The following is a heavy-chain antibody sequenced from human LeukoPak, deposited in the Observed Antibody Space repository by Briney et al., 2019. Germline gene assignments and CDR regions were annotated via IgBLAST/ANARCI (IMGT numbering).Heavy chain of an antibody. CDR2: ISYDGSNK. D-gene: IGHD2-15*01. Sequence: GRSLRLSCAASGFTFSSYGMHWVRQAPGKGLEWVAVISYDGSNKYYADSVKGRFTISRDNSKNTLYLQMNSLRAEDTAVYYFARDRGISDIVVVVAAHSSAFDIWGQGTMVTVSS. CDR3: ARDRGISDIVVVVAAHSSAFDI. CDR1: GFTFSSYG. V-gene: IGHV3-30*03. J-gene: IGHJ3*02.